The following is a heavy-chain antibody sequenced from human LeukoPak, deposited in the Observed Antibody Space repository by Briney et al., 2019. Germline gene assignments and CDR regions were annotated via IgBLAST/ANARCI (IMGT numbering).Heavy chain of an antibody. CDR3: ARDPLLSHQRGYFDS. J-gene: IGHJ4*02. D-gene: IGHD3-10*01. V-gene: IGHV3-30-3*01. CDR2: ISYDGSNK. Sequence: GRSLRLSCAVSGFTFSNYAMHWVRQAPGKGLEWVAVISYDGSNKYYADSLKGRFTISRDNSKNTLYLQMNSLRAEDTAVYFCARDPLLSHQRGYFDSWGQGTLVTVSS. CDR1: GFTFSNYA.